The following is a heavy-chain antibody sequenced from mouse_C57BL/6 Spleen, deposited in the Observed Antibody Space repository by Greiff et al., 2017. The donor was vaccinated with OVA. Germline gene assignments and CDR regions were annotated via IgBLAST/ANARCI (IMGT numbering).Heavy chain of an antibody. CDR3: ARREDSSGDDAMDY. J-gene: IGHJ4*01. D-gene: IGHD3-2*02. CDR1: GYTFTSYW. CDR2: IDPSDSET. V-gene: IGHV1-52*01. Sequence: VQLQQPGAELVRPGSSVKLSCKASGYTFTSYWMHWVKQRPIQGLEWIGNIDPSDSETHYNQKFKDKATLTVDKSSSTAYMQLSSLTSEDSAVYYCARREDSSGDDAMDYWGQGTSVTVSS.